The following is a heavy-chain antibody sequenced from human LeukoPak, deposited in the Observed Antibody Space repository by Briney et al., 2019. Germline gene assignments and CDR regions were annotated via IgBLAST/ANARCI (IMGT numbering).Heavy chain of an antibody. J-gene: IGHJ4*02. CDR1: GYTFTSYG. CDR2: ISAYNGNT. Sequence: GASVKVSCKASGYTFTSYGISWVRQAPGQGLEWMGWISAYNGNTNDAQKLQGRVTMTTDTSTSTAYMELRSLRSDDTAVYYCARDKTTVVKYYFDYWGQGTLVTVSS. CDR3: ARDKTTVVKYYFDY. D-gene: IGHD4-23*01. V-gene: IGHV1-18*01.